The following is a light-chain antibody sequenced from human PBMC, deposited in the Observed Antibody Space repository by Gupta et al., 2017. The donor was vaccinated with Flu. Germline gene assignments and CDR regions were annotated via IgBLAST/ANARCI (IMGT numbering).Light chain of an antibody. Sequence: QLVLTPSPSASASLGASVKLTCTMSSGHSSYAIAWHQQQPEKGPRYLMKLNSDGSHSKGDGIPDRFSGSSSGAAPYLTLASRESADEDDYYGQTRGTGLVFGGGTKLTVL. J-gene: IGLJ2*01. V-gene: IGLV4-69*01. CDR2: LNSDGSH. CDR3: QTRGTGLV. CDR1: SGHSSYA.